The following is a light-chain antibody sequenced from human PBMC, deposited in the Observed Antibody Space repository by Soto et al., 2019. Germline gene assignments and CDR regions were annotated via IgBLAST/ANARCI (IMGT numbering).Light chain of an antibody. CDR1: QSVSSN. CDR3: QQYNNLPPWIA. J-gene: IGKJ5*01. Sequence: STGERATLSCRASQSVSSNLAWYEQKPGQAPRLLIYGASNRATGIPARFSGSGSGTEFTLTISSLQSEAFPVYYCQQYNNLPPWIAFGQGTRLEIK. V-gene: IGKV3-15*01. CDR2: GAS.